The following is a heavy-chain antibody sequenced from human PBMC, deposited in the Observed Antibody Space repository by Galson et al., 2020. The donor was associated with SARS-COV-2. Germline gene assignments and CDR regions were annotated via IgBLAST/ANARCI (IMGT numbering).Heavy chain of an antibody. D-gene: IGHD2-15*01. V-gene: IGHV3-30*18. CDR2: ISYDGSNK. CDR3: AKGLGEYCSGGSCYPGYFDY. J-gene: IGHJ4*02. CDR1: GFTFSSYG. Sequence: TGGSLRLSCAASGFTFSSYGMHWVRQAPGKGLEWVAVISYDGSNKYYADSVKGRFTISRDNSKNTLYLQMNSLRAEDTAVYYCAKGLGEYCSGGSCYPGYFDYWGQGTLVTVSS.